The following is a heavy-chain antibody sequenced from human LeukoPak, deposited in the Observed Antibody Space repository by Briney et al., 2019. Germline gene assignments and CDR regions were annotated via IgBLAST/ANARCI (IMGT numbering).Heavy chain of an antibody. CDR3: ARRLTQYDCFDP. J-gene: IGHJ5*02. V-gene: IGHV6-1*01. CDR2: TYYRSTWYN. Sequence: SQTLSLTCAISGDSVSSNSVTWNWIRQSPSRGLEWLGRTYYRSTWYNDYAVSVRGRITVNPDTSKNQFSLHLNSVTPEDTAVYYCARRLTQYDCFDPWGQGILVSVSS. D-gene: IGHD2-2*01. CDR1: GDSVSSNSVT.